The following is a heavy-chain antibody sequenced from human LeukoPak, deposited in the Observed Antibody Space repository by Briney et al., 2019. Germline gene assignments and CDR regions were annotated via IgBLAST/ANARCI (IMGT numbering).Heavy chain of an antibody. CDR3: ARGGYCGGDCPSYFDY. Sequence: GGSLRLSCAASGFTFSSYSMNWVRQAPGKGLEWASSISSSSSYIYYADSVKGRFTISRDNAKNSLYLQMNSLRAEDTAVYYCARGGYCGGDCPSYFDYWGQGTLVTVSS. CDR1: GFTFSSYS. CDR2: ISSSSSYI. D-gene: IGHD2-21*02. J-gene: IGHJ4*02. V-gene: IGHV3-21*01.